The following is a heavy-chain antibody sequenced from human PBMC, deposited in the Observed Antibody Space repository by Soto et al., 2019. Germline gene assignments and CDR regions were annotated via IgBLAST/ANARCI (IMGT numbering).Heavy chain of an antibody. J-gene: IGHJ6*03. V-gene: IGHV3-74*01. CDR3: ARGHSGSSLYYYYFMDV. CDR1: GFTFSTYW. CDR2: INSDGGTT. Sequence: GGSLRLSCAASGFTFSTYWMHWVRQAPGKELVWVSRINSDGGTTTYADSVKGRFTVSRDNAQNTLYLQVNSLRAEDTAVYYCARGHSGSSLYYYYFMDVWGKGTTVTVSS. D-gene: IGHD6-6*01.